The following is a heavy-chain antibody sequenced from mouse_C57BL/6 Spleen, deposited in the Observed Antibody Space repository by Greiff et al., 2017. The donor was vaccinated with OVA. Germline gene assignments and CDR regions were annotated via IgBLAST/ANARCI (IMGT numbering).Heavy chain of an antibody. V-gene: IGHV7-3*01. CDR2: IRNKANGYTT. Sequence: EVKLMESGGGLVQPGGSLSLSCAASGFTFTDYYMSWVRQPPGKALEWLGFIRNKANGYTTEYSASVKGRFTISRDNSQSILYLQMNALRAEDSATYYCASYVPLTGSYYFDYWGQGTTLTVSS. J-gene: IGHJ2*01. CDR3: ASYVPLTGSYYFDY. D-gene: IGHD4-1*01. CDR1: GFTFTDYY.